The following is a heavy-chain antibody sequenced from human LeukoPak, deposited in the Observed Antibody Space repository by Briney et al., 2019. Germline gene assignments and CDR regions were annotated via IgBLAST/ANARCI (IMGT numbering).Heavy chain of an antibody. CDR3: ARGDPGYCSGDTCYGYHALDV. CDR2: MNSNSGKT. Sequence: ASVKVSCKASGYTFTSYDINWVRQATGQGLEWMGWMNSNSGKTAYAQKFQGRVTFTTTTSISTVYMELTSLTSEDTAVYYCARGDPGYCSGDTCYGYHALDVWGQGTMVTVS. D-gene: IGHD2-15*01. J-gene: IGHJ3*01. V-gene: IGHV1-8*03. CDR1: GYTFTSYD.